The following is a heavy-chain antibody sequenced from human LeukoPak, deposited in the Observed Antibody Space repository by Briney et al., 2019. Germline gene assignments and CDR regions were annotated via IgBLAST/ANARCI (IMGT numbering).Heavy chain of an antibody. J-gene: IGHJ3*01. D-gene: IGHD1-26*01. CDR1: EFTFSNYA. V-gene: IGHV3-23*01. CDR2: ISGSGADT. Sequence: GGSLRLSCAGSEFTFSNYAMSWVRQAPGKVMEWVSTISGSGADTYYADSMKGRFTVSRDNSKNTLYLHMNSLRAEDTAVYYCAKNSYSGTVSLWDFWGQGTMVTVSS. CDR3: AKNSYSGTVSLWDF.